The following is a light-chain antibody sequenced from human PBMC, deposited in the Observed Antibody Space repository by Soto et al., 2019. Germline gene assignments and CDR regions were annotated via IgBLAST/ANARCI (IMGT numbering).Light chain of an antibody. CDR2: KAS. J-gene: IGKJ1*01. CDR1: QNIRNW. V-gene: IGKV1-5*03. Sequence: DIQMTQSPSTLSASVGDSVTITYRASQNIRNWLAWYQQKPGKAPKLLIYKASSLESGVPSRFSGSGSGTEFTLTISSLQPDDFATYYCQQYNSYPWTFGQGTKVDI. CDR3: QQYNSYPWT.